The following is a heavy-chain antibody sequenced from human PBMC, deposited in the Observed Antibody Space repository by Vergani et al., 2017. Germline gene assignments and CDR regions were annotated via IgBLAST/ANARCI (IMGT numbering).Heavy chain of an antibody. Sequence: EVQLLESGGGLVQPGGSLRLSCAASGFTFSSYAMSWVRQAPGKGLEWVSAISGSGGSTYYADSVKGRFTISSDNSKKTLYLQMNSLRAEDTAVYYCAKDQAALTEEQLVRYYGMDVWGQGTTVTVSS. J-gene: IGHJ6*02. CDR2: ISGSGGST. CDR1: GFTFSSYA. V-gene: IGHV3-23*01. D-gene: IGHD6-6*01. CDR3: AKDQAALTEEQLVRYYGMDV.